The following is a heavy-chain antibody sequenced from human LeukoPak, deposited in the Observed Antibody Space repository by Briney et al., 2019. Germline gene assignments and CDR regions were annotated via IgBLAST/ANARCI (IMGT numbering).Heavy chain of an antibody. CDR2: IESGGRT. D-gene: IGHD3-10*01. J-gene: IGHJ4*02. CDR3: ARTIGYGSGNDQAGG. V-gene: IGHV3-66*01. Sequence: GGSLRLSCAASGFTVSSTYMSWVRQAPGKGLEWVSVIESGGRTYYADSVKGRFTISRDNAKNSLYLQMNSLRVEDTAVYYCARTIGYGSGNDQAGGWGQGTLVTVSS. CDR1: GFTVSSTY.